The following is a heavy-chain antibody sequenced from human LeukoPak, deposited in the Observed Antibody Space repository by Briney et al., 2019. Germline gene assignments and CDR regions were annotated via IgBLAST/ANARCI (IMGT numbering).Heavy chain of an antibody. V-gene: IGHV4-34*01. CDR1: GGSFSGYY. CDR3: ARIRDYDR. CDR2: INHSGSN. D-gene: IGHD3-16*01. J-gene: IGHJ5*02. Sequence: KPSETLSLTCAVYGGSFSGYYWSWVRQPPGKGLEWIGKINHSGSNNYNPSLESRVTISVDKSKNQFSLKLRSVTAADTAVYYCARIRDYDRWGQGTLVTVSS.